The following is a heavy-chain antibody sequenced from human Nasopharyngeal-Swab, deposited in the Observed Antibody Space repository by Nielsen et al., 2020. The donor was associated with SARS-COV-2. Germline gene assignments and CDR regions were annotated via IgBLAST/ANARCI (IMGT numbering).Heavy chain of an antibody. CDR2: IHNSGTP. D-gene: IGHD3/OR15-3a*01. CDR3: ASGPFGPGDSYYYYGLDV. J-gene: IGHJ6*02. V-gene: IGHV4-39*07. Sequence: SETLSLTYTVSGDSIRSTTFYWGWIRQPPGKGLEWIGSIHNSGTPYYIPSLKSRVTISVDTSKNQFSLKMRSVTAADTAVYYCASGPFGPGDSYYYYGLDVWGQGTTVTVSS. CDR1: GDSIRSTTFY.